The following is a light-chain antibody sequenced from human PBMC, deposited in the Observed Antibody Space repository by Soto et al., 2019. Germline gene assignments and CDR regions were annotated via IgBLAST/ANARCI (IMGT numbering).Light chain of an antibody. CDR1: QSVLYIPTNKNY. J-gene: IGKJ4*01. CDR3: HQYFTTPRLG. V-gene: IGKV4-1*01. Sequence: DILMTQSPDSLVVSLGERATINCKSSQSVLYIPTNKNYLAWYQQKPGQPPKLLIYWASTRESGVPDRFSGSGSGTDFTLTISSLQAEDVAVYYCHQYFTTPRLGFGGGTKVEIK. CDR2: WAS.